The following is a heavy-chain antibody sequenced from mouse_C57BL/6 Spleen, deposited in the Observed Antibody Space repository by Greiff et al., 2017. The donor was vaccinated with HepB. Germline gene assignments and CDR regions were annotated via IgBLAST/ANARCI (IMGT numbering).Heavy chain of an antibody. V-gene: IGHV1-42*01. CDR2: INPSTGGT. CDR1: GYSFTGYY. J-gene: IGHJ3*01. D-gene: IGHD5-1-1*01. CDR3: AIPFAY. Sequence: VHVKQSGPELVKPGASVKISCKASGYSFTGYYMNWVKQSPEKSLEWIGEINPSTGGTTYNQKFKAKATLTVDKSSSTAYMQLKSLTSEDSAVYYCAIPFAYWGQGTLVTVSA.